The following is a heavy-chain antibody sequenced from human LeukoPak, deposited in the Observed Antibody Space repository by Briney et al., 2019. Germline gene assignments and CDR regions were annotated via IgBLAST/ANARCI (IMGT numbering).Heavy chain of an antibody. D-gene: IGHD2-15*01. J-gene: IGHJ4*02. CDR3: AKRSLTPLYYFDY. V-gene: IGHV3-23*01. Sequence: GGTLRLSCAASGFTFKNYAMNWVRQSPGQGLEWVSTISGDAVTSWYADSVKGRFTVSRDNSKNIVFLQMNILRAEDTAVYYCAKRSLTPLYYFDYWGQGTLVTVTS. CDR1: GFTFKNYA. CDR2: ISGDAVTS.